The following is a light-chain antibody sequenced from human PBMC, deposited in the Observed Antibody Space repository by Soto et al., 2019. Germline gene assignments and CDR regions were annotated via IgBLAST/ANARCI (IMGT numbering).Light chain of an antibody. V-gene: IGKV3-15*01. CDR1: QSVNNN. CDR2: GAS. CDR3: QQYNNWPLT. Sequence: EIVMTQSPATLSVSPGERATLSCRASQSVNNNLAWYQQKPGQAPRLLIYGASARATCIPARLSGSGSGTESTLTIISPESGDFAVYYCQQYNNWPLTFGGGTKVEIK. J-gene: IGKJ4*01.